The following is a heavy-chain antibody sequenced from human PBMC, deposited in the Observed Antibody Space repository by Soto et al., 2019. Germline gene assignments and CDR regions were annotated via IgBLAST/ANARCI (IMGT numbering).Heavy chain of an antibody. CDR3: ARDPSDSSGYYFDN. CDR2: INPNSGGT. D-gene: IGHD3-22*01. CDR1: GYTFTGYY. Sequence: ASVKVSCKASGYTFTGYYMHWVRQAPGQGLEWMGWINPNSGGTNYAQKFQGWVTMTRDTSISTAYMELSRLRPDDTAVYYCARDPSDSSGYYFDNWGQGTLVTVSS. J-gene: IGHJ4*02. V-gene: IGHV1-2*04.